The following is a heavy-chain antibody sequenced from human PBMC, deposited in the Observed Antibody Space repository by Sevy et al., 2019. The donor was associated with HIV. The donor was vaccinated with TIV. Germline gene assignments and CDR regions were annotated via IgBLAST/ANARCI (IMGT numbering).Heavy chain of an antibody. CDR1: GFTFSSYA. CDR2: ISYDGSNK. D-gene: IGHD6-13*01. V-gene: IGHV3-30-3*01. CDR3: ARDGSSSWKRELYYYYGMDV. Sequence: GGSLRLSCAASGFTFSSYAMHWARQAPGKGLEWVAVISYDGSNKYYADSVKGRFTISRDNSKNTLYLQMNSLRAEDTAVYYCARDGSSSWKRELYYYYGMDVWGQGTTVTVSS. J-gene: IGHJ6*02.